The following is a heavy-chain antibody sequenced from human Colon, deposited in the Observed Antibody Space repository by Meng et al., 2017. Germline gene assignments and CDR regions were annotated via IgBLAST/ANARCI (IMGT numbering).Heavy chain of an antibody. Sequence: LQKWGAGLLKPSETLSLTCAVYGGSFSGYYWSWIRQPPGKGLEWIGEINHSGSTNYNPSLKSRVTISVDTSKNQFSLKLSSVTAADTAVYYCARERLSSGWYGGRWFDPWGQGTLVTVSS. CDR3: ARERLSSGWYGGRWFDP. V-gene: IGHV4-34*01. J-gene: IGHJ5*02. CDR1: GGSFSGYY. CDR2: INHSGST. D-gene: IGHD6-19*01.